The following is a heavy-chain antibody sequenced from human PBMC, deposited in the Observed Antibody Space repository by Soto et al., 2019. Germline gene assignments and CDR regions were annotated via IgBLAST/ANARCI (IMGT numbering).Heavy chain of an antibody. CDR3: ARDLWGYCGTDCYPLDV. Sequence: SETLSLTCAVSGGSISSGGYSWSWIRQPPGQGLEWIGYIYHTGSTVYNPSLKSRVTISVDTSKNQFSLKLNSVTAADTAVYYCARDLWGYCGTDCYPLDVWGQGTTVTVSS. V-gene: IGHV4-61*08. CDR2: IYHTGST. D-gene: IGHD2-21*02. J-gene: IGHJ6*02. CDR1: GGSISSGGYS.